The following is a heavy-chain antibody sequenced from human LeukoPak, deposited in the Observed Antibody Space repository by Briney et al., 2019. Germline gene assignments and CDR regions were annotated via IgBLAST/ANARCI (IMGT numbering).Heavy chain of an antibody. CDR1: GGSISSGGYS. CDR2: IYHSGST. Sequence: SQTLSLTCAVSGGSISSGGYSWSWIRQPPGKGLEWIGYIYHSGSTYYNPSLKSRVTISVDTSKNQFSLKLSSVTAADTAVYYCARIPGPGSYGYYYSYGMDVWGQGTTVTVSS. J-gene: IGHJ6*02. D-gene: IGHD3-10*01. V-gene: IGHV4-30-2*01. CDR3: ARIPGPGSYGYYYSYGMDV.